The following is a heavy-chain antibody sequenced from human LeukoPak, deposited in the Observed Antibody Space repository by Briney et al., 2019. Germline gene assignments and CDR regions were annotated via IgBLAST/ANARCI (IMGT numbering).Heavy chain of an antibody. D-gene: IGHD3-3*01. V-gene: IGHV1-46*01. CDR3: ARTTYYDFWSGYSQGYWFDP. CDR1: GYTFTSYY. CDR2: INPSGGST. Sequence: ASVNVSCKASGYTFTSYYMHWVRQAPGQGLEWMGIINPSGGSTSYAQKFQGRVTMTRDTSTSTVYMELSSLRSEDTAVYYCARTTYYDFWSGYSQGYWFDPWGQGTLVTVSS. J-gene: IGHJ5*02.